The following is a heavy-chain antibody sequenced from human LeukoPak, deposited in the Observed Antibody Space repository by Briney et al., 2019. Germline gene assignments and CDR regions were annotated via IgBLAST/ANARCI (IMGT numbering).Heavy chain of an antibody. CDR3: ARDYFSGTTVVTPGTH. J-gene: IGHJ4*02. V-gene: IGHV3-30*02. CDR1: GFTFSTYG. CDR2: IRYDVSNK. Sequence: GGSLRLSCAASGFTFSTYGMHWVRQAPGKGLEWVAFIRYDVSNKYYADSVKGRFTISRDNSENTLYLQMNSLRVEDTAVYYCARDYFSGTTVVTPGTHWGQGTLVTVSS. D-gene: IGHD4-23*01.